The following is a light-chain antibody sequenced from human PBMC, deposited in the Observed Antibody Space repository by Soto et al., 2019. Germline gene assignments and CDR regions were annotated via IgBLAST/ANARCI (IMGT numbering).Light chain of an antibody. CDR1: QSIGKF. Sequence: DIPVTQSPSSLSASVWDRVPLPCRASQSIGKFLNWYKQKPGKAPKVLIYAASTLQSGVPSRFSGSGSGTDFTLTISRLQPEDFATYYCQRSYGSPPWTFGQGTKVDIK. J-gene: IGKJ1*01. CDR2: AAS. CDR3: QRSYGSPPWT. V-gene: IGKV1-39*01.